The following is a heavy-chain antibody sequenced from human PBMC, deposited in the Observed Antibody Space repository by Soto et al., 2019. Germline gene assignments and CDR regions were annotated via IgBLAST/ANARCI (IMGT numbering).Heavy chain of an antibody. CDR1: GGSISSSSYY. D-gene: IGHD2-21*01. Sequence: SETLSLTCTVSGGSISSSSYYWGWIRQPPGKGLEWIGSIYYSGSTYYNPSLKSRVTISVDTSKNQFSLKLSSVTAADTAVYYCARWRLGGSTVKLYYFDYWGQGTLVTVSS. CDR3: ARWRLGGSTVKLYYFDY. CDR2: IYYSGST. V-gene: IGHV4-39*01. J-gene: IGHJ4*02.